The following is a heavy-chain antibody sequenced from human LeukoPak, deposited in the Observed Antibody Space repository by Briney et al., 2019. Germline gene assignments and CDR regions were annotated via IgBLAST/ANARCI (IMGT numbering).Heavy chain of an antibody. D-gene: IGHD1-26*01. CDR3: AREGKGYDSGSYSGAFDI. CDR2: ISSSGSTI. V-gene: IGHV3-48*03. Sequence: PGGSLRLSCAASAFTFSNYGIHWVRQAPGKGLEWVSYISSSGSTIYYADSVKGRFTISRDNAKNSLYLQMNSLRAEDTAVYYCAREGKGYDSGSYSGAFDIWGQGTMVTVSS. CDR1: AFTFSNYG. J-gene: IGHJ3*02.